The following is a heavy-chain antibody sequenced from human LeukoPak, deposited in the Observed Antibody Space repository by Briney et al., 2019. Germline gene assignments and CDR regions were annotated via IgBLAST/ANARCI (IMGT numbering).Heavy chain of an antibody. CDR2: INHSGGT. Sequence: GSLRLSCAASGFTFSSYAMSWVRQPPGKGLEWIGEINHSGGTNYNPSLKSRVTISADTSKNQFSLKLSSVTAADTAVYYCARGYPYYDLWSGYYAHNWFDPWGQGTLVTVSS. J-gene: IGHJ5*02. CDR1: GFTFSSYA. CDR3: ARGYPYYDLWSGYYAHNWFDP. V-gene: IGHV4-34*01. D-gene: IGHD3-3*01.